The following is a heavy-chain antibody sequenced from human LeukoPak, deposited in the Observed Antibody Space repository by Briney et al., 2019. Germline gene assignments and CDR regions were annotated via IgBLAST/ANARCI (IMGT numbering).Heavy chain of an antibody. D-gene: IGHD6-19*01. CDR2: IYYSGST. Sequence: SETLSLTCTVSGGSISSSSYYWGWIRQPPGKGLEWIGSIYYSGSTYYNPSLKSRVTISVDTSKNQFSLKLSSVTAADTAVYYCARHIGIAVAGRRGYYYYYYMDVWGKGTTVTVSS. J-gene: IGHJ6*03. CDR1: GGSISSSSYY. V-gene: IGHV4-39*01. CDR3: ARHIGIAVAGRRGYYYYYYMDV.